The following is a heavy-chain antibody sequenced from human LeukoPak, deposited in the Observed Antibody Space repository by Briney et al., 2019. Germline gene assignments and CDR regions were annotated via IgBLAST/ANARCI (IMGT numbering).Heavy chain of an antibody. CDR1: GFTVSSNY. J-gene: IGHJ4*02. CDR2: IYSGGST. Sequence: PGGSLRLSCAASGFTVSSNYMSWVRQAPGKGLEWVSVIYSGGSTYYADSVKGRFTISRDNSKNTLYLQMNSLRAEDTAVYYCARVGSDVLRYFDWCYYYFDYWGQGTLVTVSS. CDR3: ARVGSDVLRYFDWCYYYFDY. D-gene: IGHD3-9*01. V-gene: IGHV3-53*01.